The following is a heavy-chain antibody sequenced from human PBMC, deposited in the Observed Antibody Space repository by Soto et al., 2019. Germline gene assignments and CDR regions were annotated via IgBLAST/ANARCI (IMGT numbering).Heavy chain of an antibody. V-gene: IGHV3-30-3*01. CDR1: GFTFSSYA. J-gene: IGHJ4*02. D-gene: IGHD6-19*01. CDR2: ISYDGSNK. Sequence: QVQLVESRGGVVQPGRSLRLSCAASGFTFSSYAMHWVRQAPGKGLEWVAVISYDGSNKYYADSVKGRFTISRDNSKNTLYLQMNSLRAEDTAVYYCARDPTFPGIAVAVHFDYWGQGTLVTVSS. CDR3: ARDPTFPGIAVAVHFDY.